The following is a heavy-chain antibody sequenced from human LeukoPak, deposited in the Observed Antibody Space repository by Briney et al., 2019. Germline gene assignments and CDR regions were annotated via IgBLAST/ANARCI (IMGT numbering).Heavy chain of an antibody. CDR1: GFSFSNYA. J-gene: IGHJ4*02. Sequence: PGGSLRLSCAASGFSFSNYAMSWVRQAPGKGLEWVANIKQDGSEKYYVDSVRGRFTISRDNSKNTLYLQMNSLRAEDTAVYYCAKVKRRMVRGVIIPPLDYWGQGTLVTVSS. CDR2: IKQDGSEK. CDR3: AKVKRRMVRGVIIPPLDY. D-gene: IGHD3-10*01. V-gene: IGHV3-7*03.